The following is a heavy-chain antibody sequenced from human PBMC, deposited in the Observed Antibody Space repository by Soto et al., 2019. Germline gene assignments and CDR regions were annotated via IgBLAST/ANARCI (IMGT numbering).Heavy chain of an antibody. Sequence: PSETLSLTCNVSGGSISSSRSYWSWFLQPPGKELEWIANIFYAGNTYYNPSLKSRVTVSVDTSKSQFSLKLNSVTAADSAVYFCARLEGLATISYYFDFWGPGALVTVSS. D-gene: IGHD3-9*01. CDR2: IFYAGNT. J-gene: IGHJ4*02. CDR3: ARLEGLATISYYFDF. V-gene: IGHV4-39*01. CDR1: GGSISSSRSY.